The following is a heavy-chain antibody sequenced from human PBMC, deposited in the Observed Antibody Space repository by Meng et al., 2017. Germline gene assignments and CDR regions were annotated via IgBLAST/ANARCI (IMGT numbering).Heavy chain of an antibody. V-gene: IGHV1-8*01. CDR1: GYTFTSYD. D-gene: IGHD3/OR15-3a*01. CDR2: MNPNSGNT. Sequence: QVQLVQSGDDGKKPGASVKVSCKASGYTFTSYDINWVRQATGQGLEWMGWMNPNSGNTGYAQKFQGRVTMTRNTSISTAYMELSSLRSEDTAVYYCARGPNRWTGFDYWGQGTLVTVSS. CDR3: ARGPNRWTGFDY. J-gene: IGHJ4*02.